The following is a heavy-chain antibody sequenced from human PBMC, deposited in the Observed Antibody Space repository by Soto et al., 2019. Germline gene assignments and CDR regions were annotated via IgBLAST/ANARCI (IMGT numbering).Heavy chain of an antibody. Sequence: QVQLVQSGAEVKKPGSSVKVSCKASGGTFSSYAISWVRQAPGQGLEWMGGIIPIFGTANYAQKFQGRVTITADESTXPAYMELSSLRSEYTAVYYCARGLYYYDSSGYQDYWGQGTLVTVSS. V-gene: IGHV1-69*12. CDR2: IIPIFGTA. J-gene: IGHJ4*02. CDR3: ARGLYYYDSSGYQDY. D-gene: IGHD3-22*01. CDR1: GGTFSSYA.